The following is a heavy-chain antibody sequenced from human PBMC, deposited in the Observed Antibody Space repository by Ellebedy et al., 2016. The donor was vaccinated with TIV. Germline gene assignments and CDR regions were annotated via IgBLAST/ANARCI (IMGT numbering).Heavy chain of an antibody. V-gene: IGHV3-23*01. D-gene: IGHD3-22*01. J-gene: IGHJ4*02. CDR3: AKDRSSITMIVVAYFDY. Sequence: AISGSGGSTYYADSVKGRFTISRDNSKNTLYLQMNSLRAEDTAVYYCAKDRSSITMIVVAYFDYWGQGTLVTVSS. CDR2: ISGSGGST.